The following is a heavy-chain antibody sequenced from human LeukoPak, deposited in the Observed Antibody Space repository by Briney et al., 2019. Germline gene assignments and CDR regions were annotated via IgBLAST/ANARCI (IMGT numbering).Heavy chain of an antibody. D-gene: IGHD3-9*01. CDR2: IDPSDSYT. J-gene: IGHJ4*02. Sequence: GESLRISCKGSGYSFTSYWISWVRQMLGKGLEWMGRIDPSDSYTNYSPSFQGHVTISADKSISTAYLQWSSLKASDTAMYYCARNDYDILTGPTLNIDYWGQGTLVTVSS. CDR3: ARNDYDILTGPTLNIDY. CDR1: GYSFTSYW. V-gene: IGHV5-10-1*01.